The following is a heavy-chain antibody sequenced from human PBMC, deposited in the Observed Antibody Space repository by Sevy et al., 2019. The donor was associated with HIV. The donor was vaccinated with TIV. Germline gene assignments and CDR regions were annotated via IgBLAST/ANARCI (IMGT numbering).Heavy chain of an antibody. Sequence: ASVKVSCKASGYTFSGYYILWVRQAPGQGLEWMGRVHPNSGGTKYAQKFQGRVTMTRDTSITTAYMELSRLRFDDTAVYYCARVWGRQSVRDPDYYHYGMDVWGQGTTVTVSS. CDR3: ARVWGRQSVRDPDYYHYGMDV. CDR1: GYTFSGYY. CDR2: VHPNSGGT. J-gene: IGHJ6*02. V-gene: IGHV1-2*06. D-gene: IGHD3-16*01.